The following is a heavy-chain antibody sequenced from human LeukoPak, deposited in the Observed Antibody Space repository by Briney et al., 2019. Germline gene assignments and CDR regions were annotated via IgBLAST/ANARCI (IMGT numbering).Heavy chain of an antibody. CDR1: GYTFTSYG. Sequence: ASVKVSCKASGYTFTSYGISWVRQAPGQGLEWMGRIIPILGIANYAQKFQGRVTITADKSTSTAYMELSSLRSEDTAVYYCARAEAYCSGGSCYTANWFDPWGQGTLVTVSS. D-gene: IGHD2-15*01. J-gene: IGHJ5*02. CDR3: ARAEAYCSGGSCYTANWFDP. CDR2: IIPILGIA. V-gene: IGHV1-69*04.